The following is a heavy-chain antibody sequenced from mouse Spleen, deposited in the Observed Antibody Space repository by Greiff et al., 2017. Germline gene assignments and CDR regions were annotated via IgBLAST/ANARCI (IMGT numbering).Heavy chain of an antibody. V-gene: IGHV1-7*01. CDR1: GYTFTSCW. CDR3: ASVEEVYGHAWFAY. CDR2: INPSSGYT. J-gene: IGHJ3*01. Sequence: VQLQQSGAELAKPGASVKLSCKASGYTFTSCWMHWVKQRPGQGLEWIGYINPSSGYTKYNQKFKDKATLTADKSSSTAYMQLSSLTYEDSAVYYCASVEEVYGHAWFAYWGQGTLVTVSA. D-gene: IGHD2-2*01.